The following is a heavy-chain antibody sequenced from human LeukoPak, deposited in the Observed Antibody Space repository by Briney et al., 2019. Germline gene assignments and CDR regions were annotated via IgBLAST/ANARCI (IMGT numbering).Heavy chain of an antibody. Sequence: ASVKVSCKASGYSFTNYYIHWVRQAPGQGLEWTGIVNPSGGSTTYAQEFQGRVTMTRDTSTSTVYMDLSSLRSDDTAVYFCARGGRMTTVVTYYFDYWGQGTLVTVSS. CDR2: VNPSGGST. J-gene: IGHJ4*02. CDR1: GYSFTNYY. D-gene: IGHD4-23*01. CDR3: ARGGRMTTVVTYYFDY. V-gene: IGHV1-46*01.